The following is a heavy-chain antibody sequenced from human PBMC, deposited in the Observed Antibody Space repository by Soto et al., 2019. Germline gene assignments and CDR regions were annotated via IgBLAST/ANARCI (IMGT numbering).Heavy chain of an antibody. D-gene: IGHD5-12*01. CDR1: GGSISSYY. CDR2: IYYSGST. J-gene: IGHJ4*02. CDR3: ARSDIVAGADFDY. V-gene: IGHV4-59*01. Sequence: QVQLQESGPGLVKPSETLSLTCTVSGGSISSYYWSWIRQPPGKGLEWIGYIYYSGSTNYNPSLKSRVTISVDTSKNQFSLKPSSVTAADTAVYYCARSDIVAGADFDYWGQGTLVTVSS.